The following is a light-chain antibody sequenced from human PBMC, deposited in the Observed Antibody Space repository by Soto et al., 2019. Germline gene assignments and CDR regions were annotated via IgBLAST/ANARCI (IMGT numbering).Light chain of an antibody. V-gene: IGLV1-51*01. J-gene: IGLJ2*01. CDR2: DNN. Sequence: QSVLTQPPSVSAAPGQKVTISCSGSSSNLGSNYVSWYQQLPGTAPKLLIYDNNKRPSGIPDRFSGSKSGTSATLDITGLQTGDEADYYCATWDRSLSVYVLFGGGTKLTVL. CDR3: ATWDRSLSVYVL. CDR1: SSNLGSNY.